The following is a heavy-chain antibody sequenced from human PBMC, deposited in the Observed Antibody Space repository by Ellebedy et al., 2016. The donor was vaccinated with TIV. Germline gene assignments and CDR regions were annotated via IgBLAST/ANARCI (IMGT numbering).Heavy chain of an antibody. D-gene: IGHD1-26*01. J-gene: IGHJ3*02. Sequence: PGGSLRLSCAASGLTFSNNAMSWVRQAPGKGLEWVPGISDSGSSTYYADSVKGRFTISRDNSKNTLYLRMDSLRVKDTAIYYCADDPWGVGPAFDIWGQGTMVTVSS. CDR1: GLTFSNNA. CDR2: ISDSGSST. CDR3: ADDPWGVGPAFDI. V-gene: IGHV3-23*01.